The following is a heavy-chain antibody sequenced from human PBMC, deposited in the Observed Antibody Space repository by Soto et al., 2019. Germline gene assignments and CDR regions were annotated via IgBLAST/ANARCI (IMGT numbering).Heavy chain of an antibody. Sequence: ASVKVSFKASGGTFSSYTISWVRQAPGQGLEWMGRIIPILGIANYAQKFQGRVTITADKSTSTAYMELSSLRSEDTAVYYCARDLYCGGDCYPNDAFDIWGQGTMVTVSS. J-gene: IGHJ3*02. CDR2: IIPILGIA. CDR3: ARDLYCGGDCYPNDAFDI. V-gene: IGHV1-69*04. CDR1: GGTFSSYT. D-gene: IGHD2-21*02.